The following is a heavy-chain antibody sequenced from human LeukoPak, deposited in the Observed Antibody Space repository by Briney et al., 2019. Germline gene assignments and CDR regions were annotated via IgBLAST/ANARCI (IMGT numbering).Heavy chain of an antibody. Sequence: GASVKVSCKASGYSFTSYYMHWVRQAPGQGLEWMGIIDPSGGSTNYAQKFQGRITMTRDTSTSTVYMELSSLRFEDTAIYYCASLGSGSSPIIDFDYWGQGTLVTVSS. V-gene: IGHV1-46*01. CDR2: IDPSGGST. CDR3: ASLGSGSSPIIDFDY. D-gene: IGHD3-10*01. CDR1: GYSFTSYY. J-gene: IGHJ4*02.